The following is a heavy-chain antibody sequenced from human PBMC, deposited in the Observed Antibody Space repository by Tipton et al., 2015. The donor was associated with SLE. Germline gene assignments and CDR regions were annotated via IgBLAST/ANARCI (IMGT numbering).Heavy chain of an antibody. V-gene: IGHV3-48*03. Sequence: SLRLSCAASGFTFSSYEMNWVRQAPGKGLEWVSYISSSGSTIYYADSVKGRFTISRDNAKNSLYLQMNSLRAEDTAGYYCARVLLGMDVWGQGTTVTVSS. CDR2: ISSSGSTI. CDR1: GFTFSSYE. CDR3: ARVLLGMDV. J-gene: IGHJ6*02.